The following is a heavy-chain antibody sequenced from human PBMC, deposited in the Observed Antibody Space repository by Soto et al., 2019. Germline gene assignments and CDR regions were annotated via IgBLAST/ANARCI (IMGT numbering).Heavy chain of an antibody. V-gene: IGHV4-59*01. CDR2: IYFRGTT. CDR3: ARMNYYDTSGYPFDY. D-gene: IGHD3-22*01. J-gene: IGHJ4*02. CDR1: GGSISSYY. Sequence: SETLPLTWTVSGGSISSYYWIWIRQPPGKGLEWIGYIYFRGTTNYNPSLKSRVTMSADTSKNQFSLKLNSVTAADTAVYYCARMNYYDTSGYPFDYWGQGMMVTVSS.